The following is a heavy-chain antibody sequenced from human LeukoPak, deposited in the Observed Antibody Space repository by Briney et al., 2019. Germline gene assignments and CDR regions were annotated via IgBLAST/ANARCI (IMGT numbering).Heavy chain of an antibody. CDR3: ARAPGGYYDSSDYFDY. CDR2: IYHSGST. CDR1: GGSISSGGYS. V-gene: IGHV4-30-2*01. Sequence: SETLSLTCAVSGGSISSGGYSWSWIRQPPGKGLEWIGYIYHSGSTYYNPSLKSRVAISVDRSKNQFSLKLSSVTAADTAVYYCARAPGGYYDSSDYFDYWGQGTLVTVSS. J-gene: IGHJ4*02. D-gene: IGHD3-22*01.